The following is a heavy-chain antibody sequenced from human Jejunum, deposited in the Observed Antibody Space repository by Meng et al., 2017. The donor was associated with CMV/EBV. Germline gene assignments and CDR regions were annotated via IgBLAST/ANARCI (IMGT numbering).Heavy chain of an antibody. J-gene: IGHJ4*02. CDR1: GDAITNYY. V-gene: IGHV4-59*01. CDR2: IYYSGTT. Sequence: PCTSSGDAITNYYWSWIRQPPGKGLEWIGYIYYSGTTNYSPSLKSRVTMSVDTSKSQFSLRLNSLTTADTAVYYCARGRTSHFDYWGEGTLVTVSS. D-gene: IGHD2-2*01. CDR3: ARGRTSHFDY.